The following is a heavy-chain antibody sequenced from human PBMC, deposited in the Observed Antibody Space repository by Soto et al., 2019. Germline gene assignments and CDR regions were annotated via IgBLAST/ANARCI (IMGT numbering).Heavy chain of an antibody. V-gene: IGHV1-2*04. CDR2: INPNGGVT. J-gene: IGHJ6*03. CDR3: ARESGGATATLDYYYFYMDV. Sequence: QVQLVQSGAEVRKPGASVTVSCRSSGDSFNDYYIHWVQQAPGQGFEWMGWINPNGGVTKYAQKFQGWVSMTRDTSIRTDYMQLSRLRSDDTAVYYCARESGGATATLDYYYFYMDVWGTGTTVTVSS. CDR1: GDSFNDYY. D-gene: IGHD5-12*01.